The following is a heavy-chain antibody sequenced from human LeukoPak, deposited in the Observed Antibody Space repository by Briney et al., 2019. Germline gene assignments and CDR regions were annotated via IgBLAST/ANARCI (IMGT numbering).Heavy chain of an antibody. V-gene: IGHV3-30*03. CDR1: GFSFTSYN. D-gene: IGHD1-14*01. CDR3: ARVGPWVNPDYYYYYMDV. J-gene: IGHJ6*03. CDR2: ISYDGNIK. Sequence: GGSLRLSCAASGFSFTSYNFHWVRQAPGKGLQWLGFISYDGNIKYEDTVKGRFTISRDNANNSLYLQMNSLRAEDTAVYYCARVGPWVNPDYYYYYMDVWGKGTTVTVSS.